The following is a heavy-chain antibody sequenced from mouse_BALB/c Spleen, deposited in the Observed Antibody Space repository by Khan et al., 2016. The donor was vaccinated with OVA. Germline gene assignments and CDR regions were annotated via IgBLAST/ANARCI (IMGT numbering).Heavy chain of an antibody. CDR3: SSSVRLYAMDY. CDR2: IDPANGKT. V-gene: IGHV14-3*02. D-gene: IGHD2-14*01. Sequence: VQLQQSGAELVKPGASVKLSCTGSGYTITDSYIQWVKQRPEQGLEWIGRIDPANGKTIYDPKFQGKATITADTSSSTAYLHLSSLTSEDTAVYYCSSSVRLYAMDYWGQGTSVTVSS. J-gene: IGHJ4*01. CDR1: GYTITDSY.